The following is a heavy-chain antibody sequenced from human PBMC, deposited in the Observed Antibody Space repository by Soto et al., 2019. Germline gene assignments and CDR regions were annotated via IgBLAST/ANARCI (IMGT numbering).Heavy chain of an antibody. Sequence: ASVKVSCKASGYTFTSYGISWVRQAPGQGLEWMGWINPNNGDTNYAQKFQGWVTLTRDTSISTAYMELSRLRSDEMAVYYCARGNDGMDVWGQGTTVTVSS. J-gene: IGHJ6*02. CDR1: GYTFTSYG. CDR3: ARGNDGMDV. CDR2: INPNNGDT. D-gene: IGHD1-1*01. V-gene: IGHV1-2*04.